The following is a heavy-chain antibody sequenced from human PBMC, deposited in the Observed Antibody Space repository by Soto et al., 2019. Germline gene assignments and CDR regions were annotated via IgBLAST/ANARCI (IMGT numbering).Heavy chain of an antibody. V-gene: IGHV4-4*02. CDR3: AREGPATIAADLSWFDP. CDR1: GGSINSSNW. D-gene: IGHD6-13*01. J-gene: IGHJ5*02. CDR2: IYHSGNT. Sequence: QVQLQESGPGLVKPSGTLSLTCAVSGGSINSSNWWTWVRQPPGKGLEWIGNIYHSGNTNYNPSLKSRLSMSVDKSKIQFSLRLSSVTAADTAIYYCAREGPATIAADLSWFDPWGQGTLVTVSS.